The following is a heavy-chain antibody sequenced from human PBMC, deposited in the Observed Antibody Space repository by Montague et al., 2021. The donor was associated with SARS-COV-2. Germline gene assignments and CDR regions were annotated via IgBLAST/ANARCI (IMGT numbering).Heavy chain of an antibody. CDR1: GGSFSGYY. J-gene: IGHJ6*02. CDR2: INHSGST. CDR3: TRYTRQIRLIVFDYGMDV. D-gene: IGHD4-17*01. Sequence: SETLSLTCAVYGGSFSGYYWNWIRQPPGKGLEWIGEINHSGSTNYNPSLKSRVTISVDTSNNQFSLKLTSVTAADTAVYYCTRYTRQIRLIVFDYGMDVWGQGTTVTVSS. V-gene: IGHV4-34*01.